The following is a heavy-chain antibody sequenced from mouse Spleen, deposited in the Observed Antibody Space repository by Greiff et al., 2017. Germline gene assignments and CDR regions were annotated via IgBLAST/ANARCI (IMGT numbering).Heavy chain of an antibody. Sequence: QVQLQQSGPELVKPGASVKISCKASGYSFTSYYIHWVKQRPGQGLEWIGWIYPGSGNTKYNEKFKGKATLTADTSSSTAYMQLSSLTSEDSAVYYCARGDYYSNYYFDYWGQGTTLTVSS. CDR3: ARGDYYSNYYFDY. D-gene: IGHD2-5*01. V-gene: IGHV1-66*01. CDR2: IYPGSGNT. J-gene: IGHJ2*01. CDR1: GYSFTSYY.